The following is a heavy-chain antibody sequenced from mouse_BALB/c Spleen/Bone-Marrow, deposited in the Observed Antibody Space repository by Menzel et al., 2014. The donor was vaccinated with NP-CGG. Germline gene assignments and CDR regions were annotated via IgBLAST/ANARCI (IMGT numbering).Heavy chain of an antibody. CDR1: GFTFSSYG. CDR3: ARECKVRRRAWFAY. CDR2: INSNGGST. D-gene: IGHD2-14*01. J-gene: IGHJ3*01. V-gene: IGHV5-6-3*01. Sequence: DVHLVESGGGLVQPGGSLKLSCAASGFTFSSYGMSWVRQTPDKRLELVATINSNGGSTYYPDSVKGRFTISRDNAKNTLYLQMSSLKSEDTAMYYCARECKVRRRAWFAYWGQGTLVTVSA.